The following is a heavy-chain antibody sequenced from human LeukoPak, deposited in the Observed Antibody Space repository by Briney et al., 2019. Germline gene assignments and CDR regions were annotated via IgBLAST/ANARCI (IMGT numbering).Heavy chain of an antibody. CDR1: GYTFTSYG. J-gene: IGHJ5*02. Sequence: ASVKVSCKASGYTFTSYGISWVRQAPGQRLEWMGWINAGNGNTKYSQKFQGRVTITRDTSASTAYMELSSLRSEDTAVYYCARDVGILTGYWRNNWFDPWGQGTLVTVSS. V-gene: IGHV1-3*01. CDR3: ARDVGILTGYWRNNWFDP. CDR2: INAGNGNT. D-gene: IGHD3-9*01.